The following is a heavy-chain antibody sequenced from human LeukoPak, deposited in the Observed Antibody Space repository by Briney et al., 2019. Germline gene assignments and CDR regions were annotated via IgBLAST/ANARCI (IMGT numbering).Heavy chain of an antibody. D-gene: IGHD5-24*01. J-gene: IGHJ4*02. CDR3: ALLDGQWLQPAY. Sequence: SETLSLTCTVSGDSISSSGCYWGWLRQPPGMGLEWIGSIHNSGTTYYNPSLKSRVTISVDTSKNQFSLKLSSVTAADTAVYYCALLDGQWLQPAYWGQGTLVTVSS. CDR2: IHNSGTT. V-gene: IGHV4-39*01. CDR1: GDSISSSGCY.